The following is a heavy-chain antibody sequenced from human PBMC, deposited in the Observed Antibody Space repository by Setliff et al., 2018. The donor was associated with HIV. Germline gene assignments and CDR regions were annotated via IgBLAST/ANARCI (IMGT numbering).Heavy chain of an antibody. CDR1: GGTFSSYA. D-gene: IGHD3-10*01. Sequence: SVKVSCKASGGTFSSYAISWVRQAPGQGLEWMGGIIPIFGTANYAQKFQGRVTITTDESTSTAYMELSSLRSEDTAVYYCSRVYGSGSYGWFDPWGQGTLVTVSS. CDR3: SRVYGSGSYGWFDP. CDR2: IIPIFGTA. J-gene: IGHJ5*02. V-gene: IGHV1-69*05.